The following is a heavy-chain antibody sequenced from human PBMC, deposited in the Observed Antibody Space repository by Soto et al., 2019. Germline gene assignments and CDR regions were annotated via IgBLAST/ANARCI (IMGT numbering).Heavy chain of an antibody. CDR3: ARGGCSSWYDYFDY. J-gene: IGHJ4*02. V-gene: IGHV3-30-3*01. CDR2: ISYDGSNK. D-gene: IGHD6-13*01. Sequence: QVQLVESGGGVVQPGRSLRLSCAASGFTFSSYAMHWVRQAPGKGLEWVAVISYDGSNKYYADSVKGRFTISRDNSKNTLYLQMNSLRAEDTAVYYCARGGCSSWYDYFDYWGQGTLVTVSS. CDR1: GFTFSSYA.